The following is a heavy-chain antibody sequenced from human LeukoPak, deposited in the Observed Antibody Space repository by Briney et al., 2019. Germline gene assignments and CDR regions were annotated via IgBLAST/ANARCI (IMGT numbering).Heavy chain of an antibody. CDR2: ISGSSMST. Sequence: GGSLRLSCDASGFTFHNHGMSWVRQAPGKGLEWISVISGSSMSTYYADSVRGQFTVSRDNSKNTLYLQMNSLRAEDTAVYYCAKERDITIFGVVIMGGFDYWGQGTLVTVSS. CDR3: AKERDITIFGVVIMGGFDY. D-gene: IGHD3-3*01. J-gene: IGHJ4*02. V-gene: IGHV3-23*01. CDR1: GFTFHNHG.